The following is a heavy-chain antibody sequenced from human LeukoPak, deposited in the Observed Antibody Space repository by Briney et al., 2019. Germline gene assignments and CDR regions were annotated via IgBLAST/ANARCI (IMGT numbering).Heavy chain of an antibody. CDR3: ARGLRSGYYGSGTYWYFDL. Sequence: GASVTVSCKASGYTFTGYYMHWVRQAPGQGLEWMGLINPNSSGTNYAQKFQDRVTVTRDTSITTAYMELSRLRSDDTAVYYCARGLRSGYYGSGTYWYFDLWGRGTLVTVSS. CDR2: INPNSSGT. V-gene: IGHV1-2*02. D-gene: IGHD3-10*01. CDR1: GYTFTGYY. J-gene: IGHJ2*01.